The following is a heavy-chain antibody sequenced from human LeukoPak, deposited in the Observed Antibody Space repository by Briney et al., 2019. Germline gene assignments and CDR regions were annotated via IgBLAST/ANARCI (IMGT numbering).Heavy chain of an antibody. D-gene: IGHD2-21*02. CDR2: IWYDGSNK. Sequence: PGGSLRLSCAASGFTFSSYGMHWVRQAPGKGLEWVAVIWYDGSNKYYAVSVKGRFTISRDNSKNTLYLQMNSLRAEDTAVYYCARDLDCGGDCYSGGDPPGGYGMDVWGQGTTVTVSS. V-gene: IGHV3-33*01. CDR1: GFTFSSYG. CDR3: ARDLDCGGDCYSGGDPPGGYGMDV. J-gene: IGHJ6*02.